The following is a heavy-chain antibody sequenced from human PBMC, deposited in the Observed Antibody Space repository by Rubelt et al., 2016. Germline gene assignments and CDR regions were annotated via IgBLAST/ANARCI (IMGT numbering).Heavy chain of an antibody. V-gene: IGHV3-21*01. CDR1: GFTFSSYW. CDR3: ARDPITGTTDYYYYYGMDV. Sequence: PGGSLRLSCAASGFTFSSYWMYWARQGPGKGLVWVSSISSSSSYIYYADSVKGRFTISRDNAKSSLYLQMNSLRAEDTAVYYCARDPITGTTDYYYYYGMDVWGQGTTVTVSS. J-gene: IGHJ6*02. D-gene: IGHD1-7*01. CDR2: ISSSSSYI.